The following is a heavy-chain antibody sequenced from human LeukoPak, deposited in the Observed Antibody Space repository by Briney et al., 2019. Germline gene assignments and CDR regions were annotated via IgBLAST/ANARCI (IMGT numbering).Heavy chain of an antibody. CDR1: GFTFSSYW. D-gene: IGHD6-19*01. Sequence: GGSLRLSCAASGFTFSSYWMGWVRQAPGKGLEWVANIKQDGSEKYYVDSVKGRFTISSDNAKNSLYLQMNSLRAEDTAVYYCARVLSDQWLFTYFDYWGQGTLVTVSS. CDR3: ARVLSDQWLFTYFDY. V-gene: IGHV3-7*01. J-gene: IGHJ4*02. CDR2: IKQDGSEK.